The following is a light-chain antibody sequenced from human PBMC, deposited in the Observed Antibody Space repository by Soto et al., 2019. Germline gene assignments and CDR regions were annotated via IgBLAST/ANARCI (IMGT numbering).Light chain of an antibody. J-gene: IGKJ1*01. V-gene: IGKV1-5*03. CDR1: QSISSW. Sequence: DIQMTQSPFTLSASVGDRVTITCRASQSISSWLAWYQQKPGKAPKLLIYKASTLESGVPSNFSGSGSGTEFTLTISSPQPEDFATYYCQQYNSYPWTFGQGTKV. CDR3: QQYNSYPWT. CDR2: KAS.